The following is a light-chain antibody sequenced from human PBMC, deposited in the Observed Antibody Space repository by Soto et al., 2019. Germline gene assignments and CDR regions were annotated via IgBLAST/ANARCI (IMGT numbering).Light chain of an antibody. Sequence: DIQMTQSPSSLSASVGDSVTITCRASQAISNYLAWFQQKPGKPPKLLIYAASTLESGVPPRFSGGRSGTDFTLTISSLQPEDVATFYCQKYDSLPFTFGPGTKVDIK. CDR2: AAS. CDR3: QKYDSLPFT. J-gene: IGKJ3*01. CDR1: QAISNY. V-gene: IGKV1-27*01.